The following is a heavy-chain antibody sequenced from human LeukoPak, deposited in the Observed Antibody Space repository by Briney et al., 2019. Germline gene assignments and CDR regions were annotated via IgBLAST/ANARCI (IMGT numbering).Heavy chain of an antibody. Sequence: SETLSLTCTASGGSISSGSYYWSWIRQPAGKGLEWIGRIYTSGSTNYNPSLKSRVTISVDTSKNQFSLKLSSVTAADTAVYYCARLTVDTVMVFDYWGQGTLVTVSS. CDR1: GGSISSGSYY. CDR3: ARLTVDTVMVFDY. J-gene: IGHJ4*02. V-gene: IGHV4-61*02. D-gene: IGHD5-18*01. CDR2: IYTSGST.